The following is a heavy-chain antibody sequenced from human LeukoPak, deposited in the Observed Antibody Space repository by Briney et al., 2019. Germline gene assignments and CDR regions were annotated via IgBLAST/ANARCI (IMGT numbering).Heavy chain of an antibody. CDR2: IKQDGSEK. Sequence: GGSLRLSCAASGFTFSSYWMSWVRQAPGKGLEWVANIKQDGSEKYYVDSVKGRFTISRDNAKNSLYLQMNGLRAEDTALYYCARGGITIFGVVIHYFDYWGQGTLVTVSS. CDR3: ARGGITIFGVVIHYFDY. CDR1: GFTFSSYW. D-gene: IGHD3-3*01. J-gene: IGHJ4*02. V-gene: IGHV3-7*03.